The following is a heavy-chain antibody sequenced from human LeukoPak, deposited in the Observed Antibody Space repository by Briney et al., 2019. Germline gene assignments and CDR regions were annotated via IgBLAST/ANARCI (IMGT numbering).Heavy chain of an antibody. CDR2: INPSGGST. Sequence: GASVKVSCKASGYTFTRYGISWVRQAPGQGLEWMGIINPSGGSTSYAQKFQGRVTMTRDTSTSTVYMELSSLRSEDTAVYYWAREVTLFTMVRGVPTTPKPFDYWGQGTLVTVSS. CDR1: GYTFTRYG. J-gene: IGHJ4*02. CDR3: AREVTLFTMVRGVPTTPKPFDY. D-gene: IGHD3-10*01. V-gene: IGHV1-46*01.